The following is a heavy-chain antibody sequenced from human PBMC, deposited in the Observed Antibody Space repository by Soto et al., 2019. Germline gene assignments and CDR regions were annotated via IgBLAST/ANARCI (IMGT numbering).Heavy chain of an antibody. CDR3: ARMRYDFWSGSPSYYYYYMDV. D-gene: IGHD3-3*01. V-gene: IGHV1-18*01. CDR2: ISAYNGNT. CDR1: GYTFTSYG. Sequence: ASVKVSCKASGYTFTSYGISWVRQAPGQGLEWMGWISAYNGNTNYAQKLQGRVTMTTDTSTSTAYMELRSLRSDDTAVYYCARMRYDFWSGSPSYYYYYMDVWGKGTTVTVSS. J-gene: IGHJ6*03.